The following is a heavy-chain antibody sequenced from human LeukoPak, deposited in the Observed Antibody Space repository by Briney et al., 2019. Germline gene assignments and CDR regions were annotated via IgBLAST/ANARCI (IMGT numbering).Heavy chain of an antibody. V-gene: IGHV3-48*01. CDR3: ARDYKYAFDN. CDR1: GFRFSDC. CDR2: IGISSGNT. D-gene: IGHD5-24*01. Sequence: EGSLRLSCAASGFRFSDCMNWVRQAPGKGLEWISYIGISSGNTNYADSVKGRFTISGDKAKNSLYLQMNSLRVEDTAVYYCARDYKYAFDNWGQGTLVTVSS. J-gene: IGHJ4*02.